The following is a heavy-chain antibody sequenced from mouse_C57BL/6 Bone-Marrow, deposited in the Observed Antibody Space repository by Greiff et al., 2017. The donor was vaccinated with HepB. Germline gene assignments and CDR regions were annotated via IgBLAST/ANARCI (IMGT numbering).Heavy chain of an antibody. CDR2: IWSGGST. D-gene: IGHD2-1*01. Sequence: VQLQQSGPGLVQPSQSLSITCTVSGFSFTSYGVHWVRQSPGKGLEWLGVIWSGGSTDYNAAFISRLSISKDNSKSQVFFKMNSLQADDTAIYYCARKGEYGNYPYFDYWGQGTTLTVSS. CDR1: GFSFTSYG. V-gene: IGHV2-2*01. J-gene: IGHJ2*01. CDR3: ARKGEYGNYPYFDY.